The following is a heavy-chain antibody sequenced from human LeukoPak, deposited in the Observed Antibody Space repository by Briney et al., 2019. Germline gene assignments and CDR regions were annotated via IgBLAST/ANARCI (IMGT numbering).Heavy chain of an antibody. Sequence: PSETLSLTCAVYGGSFSGYYWSWIRQPPGKGLEWIGVINHSGSTNYNPSLKSRVTISVDTSKNQFSLKLSSVTAADTAVYYCARGYRSSGWYEGYSWGQGTLVTVSS. CDR1: GGSFSGYY. D-gene: IGHD6-19*01. CDR3: ARGYRSSGWYEGYS. J-gene: IGHJ4*02. V-gene: IGHV4-34*01. CDR2: INHSGST.